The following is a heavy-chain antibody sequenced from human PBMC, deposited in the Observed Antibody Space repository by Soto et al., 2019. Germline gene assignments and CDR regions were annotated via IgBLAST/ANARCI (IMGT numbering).Heavy chain of an antibody. Sequence: SVKVSCRASGFTFTSSAVQWVRQARGQRLEWIGWIVVGSGNTNYAQKFQERVTITRDMSTSTAYMELSSLRSEDTAVYYCAAADDYVWGSYRYTLGAFDIWGQGTMVTVSS. CDR2: IVVGSGNT. V-gene: IGHV1-58*01. CDR1: GFTFTSSA. CDR3: AAADDYVWGSYRYTLGAFDI. J-gene: IGHJ3*02. D-gene: IGHD3-16*02.